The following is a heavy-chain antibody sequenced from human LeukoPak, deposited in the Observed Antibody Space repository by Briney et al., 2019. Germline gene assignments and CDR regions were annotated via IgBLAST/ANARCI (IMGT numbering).Heavy chain of an antibody. CDR2: INPNSGGT. CDR1: GYTFTGYY. D-gene: IGHD2-21*02. CDR3: ARGPADCGGDCYYYYYYGMDV. V-gene: IGHV1-2*02. Sequence: GASVKVSCKASGYTFTGYYMHWVRQAPGQGLEWMGWINPNSGGTNYAQKFQGRVTMTRDTSISTAYMELSRLRSDDTAVYYCARGPADCGGDCYYYYYYGMDVWGQGTTVTVSS. J-gene: IGHJ6*02.